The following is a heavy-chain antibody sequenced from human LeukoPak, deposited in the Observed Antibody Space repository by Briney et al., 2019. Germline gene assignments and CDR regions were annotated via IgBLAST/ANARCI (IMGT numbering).Heavy chain of an antibody. Sequence: PSETLSLTCTVSGDSVTSGGYYWNWIRQHPVKGLEWIGYIYYTGSTNYSPSLKSRINISADTSKNQFSLKLKSVTAADTAIYYCARSGLYYPGSGSFDYWGQGALVTVSS. CDR3: ARSGLYYPGSGSFDY. J-gene: IGHJ4*02. D-gene: IGHD3-10*01. V-gene: IGHV4-31*03. CDR2: IYYTGST. CDR1: GDSVTSGGYY.